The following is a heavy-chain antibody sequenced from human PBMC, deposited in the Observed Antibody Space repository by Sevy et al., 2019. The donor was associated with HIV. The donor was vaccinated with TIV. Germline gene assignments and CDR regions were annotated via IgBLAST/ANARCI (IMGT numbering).Heavy chain of an antibody. CDR3: TRDLYGSGWFYFDY. D-gene: IGHD6-19*01. CDR2: IKTKTYGGTT. J-gene: IGHJ4*02. CDR1: GFTFSDYA. V-gene: IGHV3-49*04. Sequence: GGCLRLSCTASGFTFSDYAMSWVRQAPGKGLEWVGFIKTKTYGGTTDYAASVKGRFIISRDDSKNIAYLQMNSLKTDDTAVYYCTRDLYGSGWFYFDYWGQGTLVTVSS.